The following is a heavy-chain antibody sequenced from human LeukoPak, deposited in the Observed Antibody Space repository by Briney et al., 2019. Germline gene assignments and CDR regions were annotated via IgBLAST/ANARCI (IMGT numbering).Heavy chain of an antibody. Sequence: GGSLRLSCAASGFNFISYAMSWVRQAPGKGLEWVSGVSGSGGSTYYADSVKGRFTISRDYSNNTLYLQMNSLRAEDTAVYYCARRDGSSSSPPFDFWSQGTLVTVSS. D-gene: IGHD6-13*01. CDR1: GFNFISYA. V-gene: IGHV3-23*01. J-gene: IGHJ4*02. CDR2: VSGSGGST. CDR3: ARRDGSSSSPPFDF.